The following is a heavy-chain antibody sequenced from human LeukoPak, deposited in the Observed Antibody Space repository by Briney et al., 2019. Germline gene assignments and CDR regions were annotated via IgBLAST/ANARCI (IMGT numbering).Heavy chain of an antibody. V-gene: IGHV3-48*03. J-gene: IGHJ4*02. CDR1: GFTFNNYE. Sequence: GGSLRLSCAASGFTFNNYELSWVRQAPGKGLEWVSYISSSGRTKYYADSVKGRFTISRDNAKNSLYLQMNTLRAEGTAVYYCARSTSNYFDYWGQGTLVTVSS. CDR2: ISSSGRTK. CDR3: ARSTSNYFDY.